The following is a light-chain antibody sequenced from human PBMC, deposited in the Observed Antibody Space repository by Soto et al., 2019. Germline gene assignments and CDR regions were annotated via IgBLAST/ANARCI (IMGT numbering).Light chain of an antibody. V-gene: IGLV2-11*01. CDR2: DVT. CDR1: ISDVVGYNY. CDR3: CSYAGTSYV. Sequence: QSVLTQPASVSGSPGQSFAISCTGTISDVVGYNYVSWYQQHPGKAPKFMIYDVTKRPSGVPDRFSGSKSGNTASLTISGLQAEDEADYYCCSYAGTSYVFGTGTKVTV. J-gene: IGLJ1*01.